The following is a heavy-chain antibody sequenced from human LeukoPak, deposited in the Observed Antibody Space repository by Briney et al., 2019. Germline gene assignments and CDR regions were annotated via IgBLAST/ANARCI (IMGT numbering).Heavy chain of an antibody. Sequence: PGGSLRLSCAASGITFSSYGMSWVRQAPGKGLEWVSSISSTGGTTYHADSVKGRFTISRDNSKNTLYLQMNSLRAEDTAIYYCAKNGDRGAYCTGGTCYPYFYYYMDVWGKGTTVTI. CDR1: GITFSSYG. J-gene: IGHJ6*03. CDR2: ISSTGGTT. CDR3: AKNGDRGAYCTGGTCYPYFYYYMDV. V-gene: IGHV3-23*01. D-gene: IGHD2-15*01.